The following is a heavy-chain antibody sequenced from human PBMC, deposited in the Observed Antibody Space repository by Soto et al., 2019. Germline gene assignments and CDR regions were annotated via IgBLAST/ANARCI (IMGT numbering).Heavy chain of an antibody. CDR2: INAGNGYT. Sequence: QVQLVQSGAEVKKPGASVKVSCKASGYPFTNYALHWVRQAPGQALEWMGWINAGNGYTRYSKKFPVRLTITRDTYTRTVYMELSSLRSEDTAVYYCARGRIVVPPAVNWFDPWGQGALVTVSS. CDR1: GYPFTNYA. CDR3: ARGRIVVPPAVNWFDP. V-gene: IGHV1-3*01. J-gene: IGHJ5*02. D-gene: IGHD2-2*01.